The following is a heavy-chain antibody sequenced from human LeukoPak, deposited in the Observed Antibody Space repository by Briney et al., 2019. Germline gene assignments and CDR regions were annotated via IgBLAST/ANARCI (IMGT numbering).Heavy chain of an antibody. CDR2: IYYSGST. CDR1: GGSISSYC. CDR3: ARSPPDLSYSSGGSCYTAYYFNY. Sequence: PSETLSLTCAGSGGSISSYCSSWIRQPPGKGLQWLGYIYYSGSTNYTPSFKSRVTVSGDTSKNRLSLKLTSFTDADTAGYYCARSPPDLSYSSGGSCYTAYYFNYWGQGTLVTVSS. J-gene: IGHJ4*02. D-gene: IGHD2-15*01. V-gene: IGHV4-59*08.